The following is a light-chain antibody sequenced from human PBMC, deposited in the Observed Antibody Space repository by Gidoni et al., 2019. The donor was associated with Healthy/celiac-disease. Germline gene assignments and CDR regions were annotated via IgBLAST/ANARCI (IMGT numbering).Light chain of an antibody. Sequence: DIVMTQSPLSLPVTPGEPASISCRSSQSLLHSNGYNYLDWYLQKPGQSPQPVSGSGSGTDFTLKISRVEAEDVGVYYCMQALQTPWTFGQGTKVEIK. V-gene: IGKV2-28*01. CDR3: MQALQTPWT. J-gene: IGKJ1*01. CDR1: QSLLHSNGYNY.